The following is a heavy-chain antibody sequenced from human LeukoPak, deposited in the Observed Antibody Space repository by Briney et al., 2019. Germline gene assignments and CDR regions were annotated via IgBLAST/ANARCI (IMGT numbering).Heavy chain of an antibody. CDR2: INGGGDAT. Sequence: GGSLRLSCATSGFTFNNNAMSWVRQAPGKGLEWVSAINGGGDATEYADSVKGRLTISRDNSKNTLYLQMNSLRPDDTAVYYCARCTASCYANAFDVWGQGTLLTVSS. V-gene: IGHV3-23*01. CDR3: ARCTASCYANAFDV. J-gene: IGHJ3*01. D-gene: IGHD2-2*01. CDR1: GFTFNNNA.